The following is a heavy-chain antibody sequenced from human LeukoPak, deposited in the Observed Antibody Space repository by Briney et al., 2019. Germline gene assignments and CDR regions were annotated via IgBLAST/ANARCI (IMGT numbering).Heavy chain of an antibody. V-gene: IGHV1-69*05. Sequence: SVKVSCKASGGTFSSYAISWVRQAPGQGLEWMGGIIPIFGTANYAQKFQGRVTITTDESTSTAYMELSSPRSEDTAVYYCARDGRWGSYDRQINWGQGTLVTVSS. D-gene: IGHD3-16*01. CDR3: ARDGRWGSYDRQIN. CDR2: IIPIFGTA. CDR1: GGTFSSYA. J-gene: IGHJ4*02.